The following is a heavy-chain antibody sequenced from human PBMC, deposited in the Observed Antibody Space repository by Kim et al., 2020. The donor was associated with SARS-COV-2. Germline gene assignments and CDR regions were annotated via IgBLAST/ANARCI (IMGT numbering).Heavy chain of an antibody. CDR3: ARDLFGEFDY. CDR2: INEDGTII. V-gene: IGHV3-74*01. J-gene: IGHJ4*02. CDR1: GFTLSNYW. Sequence: GGSLRHSCAASGFTLSNYWIHWVRLVPGKGPVWVSRINEDGTIINYAESVRGRFTISRDIAKNTAYLQMNSLRVEDTAVYHCARDLFGEFDYWGQGTLVTVSS. D-gene: IGHD3-16*01.